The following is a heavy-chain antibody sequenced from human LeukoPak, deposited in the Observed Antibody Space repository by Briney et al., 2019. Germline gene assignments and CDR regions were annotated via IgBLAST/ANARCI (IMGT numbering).Heavy chain of an antibody. Sequence: ASVTVSCRASVYTFTGYYMHWVRQAPGQGLEWVGRINPNSGGTNYAQKFQGRVTMTRDTSISTAYMELSRLRSDDTAVYYCAREDRGGCSGGSCYAPRKLGDYWGQGTLVTVSS. CDR1: VYTFTGYY. CDR3: AREDRGGCSGGSCYAPRKLGDY. J-gene: IGHJ4*02. CDR2: INPNSGGT. V-gene: IGHV1-2*06. D-gene: IGHD2-15*01.